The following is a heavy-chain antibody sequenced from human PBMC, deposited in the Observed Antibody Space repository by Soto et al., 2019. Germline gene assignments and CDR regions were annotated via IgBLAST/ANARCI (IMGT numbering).Heavy chain of an antibody. J-gene: IGHJ6*02. D-gene: IGHD3-16*01. CDR2: IIPTFATA. CDR1: GGTFSSYA. Sequence: QVQLVQSGAEVKKPGSSVKVSCKASGGTFSSYAINWVRQAPGQGLEWMGGIIPTFATADYAQKFHGRVTITADESTSTAYMELSSLRSDDTAVYYCAQCLLGVNYYYGMDVWGQGTTVTVSS. CDR3: AQCLLGVNYYYGMDV. V-gene: IGHV1-69*12.